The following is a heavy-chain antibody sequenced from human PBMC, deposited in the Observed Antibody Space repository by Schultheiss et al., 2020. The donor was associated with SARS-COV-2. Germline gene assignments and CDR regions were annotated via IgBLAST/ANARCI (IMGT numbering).Heavy chain of an antibody. CDR3: ARAIGWAMVRGAFDI. Sequence: ASVKVSCKASGYTFTGYYMHWVRQAPGQGLEWMGWINPNSGGTNYAQKFQGRVTMTRDKSISTAYMELSRLRSDDTAVYYCARAIGWAMVRGAFDIWGQGTMVTVAS. J-gene: IGHJ3*02. CDR1: GYTFTGYY. D-gene: IGHD5-18*01. CDR2: INPNSGGT. V-gene: IGHV1-2*02.